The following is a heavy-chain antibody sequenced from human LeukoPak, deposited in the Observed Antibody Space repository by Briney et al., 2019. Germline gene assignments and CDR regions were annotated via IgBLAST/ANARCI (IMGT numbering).Heavy chain of an antibody. J-gene: IGHJ4*02. CDR2: INPNSGGT. V-gene: IGHV1-2*06. CDR1: GYTFTGYY. D-gene: IGHD3-9*01. Sequence: GASVKVSCKASGYTFTGYYMHWVRQAPGQGLEWMGRINPNSGGTNYAQKFQGRVTMTRDTSISTAYMELSRLRSDDTAVYYCARAFRYRYDILTGYPEFFDYWGQGTLVTVSS. CDR3: ARAFRYRYDILTGYPEFFDY.